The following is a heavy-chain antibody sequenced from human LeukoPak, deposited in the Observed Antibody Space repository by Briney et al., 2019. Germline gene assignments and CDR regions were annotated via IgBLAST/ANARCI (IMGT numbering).Heavy chain of an antibody. Sequence: GRSLRLSCAASGFTFSSCGMHWVRQAPGKGPEWVANINLDGSQKYYVDSVKGRFTISRDNAENSLYLQMNSLRAEDTALYYCARKRPNYFDYWGQGTLVTVAS. CDR2: INLDGSQK. V-gene: IGHV3-7*01. CDR3: ARKRPNYFDY. J-gene: IGHJ4*02. CDR1: GFTFSSCG.